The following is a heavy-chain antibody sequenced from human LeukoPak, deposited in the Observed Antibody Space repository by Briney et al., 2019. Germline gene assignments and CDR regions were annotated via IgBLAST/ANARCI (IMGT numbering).Heavy chain of an antibody. V-gene: IGHV1-46*01. D-gene: IGHD3-22*01. Sequence: ASVKVSCKASGYTFTSYYMHWVRQAPGQGLEWMGIINPSGGSTSYAQKFQGRVTMTRDMSTSTVYMELSSLRSEDTAVYYCARVLYYYDSSGYYFDYWGQGTLVTVSS. CDR3: ARVLYYYDSSGYYFDY. CDR1: GYTFTSYY. CDR2: INPSGGST. J-gene: IGHJ4*02.